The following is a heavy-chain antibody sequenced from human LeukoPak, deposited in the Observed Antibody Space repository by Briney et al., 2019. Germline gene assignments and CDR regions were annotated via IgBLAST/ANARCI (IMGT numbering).Heavy chain of an antibody. CDR3: AREDELVDFDH. CDR2: LNPNSGGT. CDR1: GYTFTGYF. J-gene: IGHJ4*02. Sequence: ASVKVSCEASGYTFTGYFLVWVRQAPGQGLEWMGRLNPNSGGTNYAQNFQGRVTMTRDTSISTAYMELSRLRSDDTAVYYCAREDELVDFDHWGQGTLVTVSS. V-gene: IGHV1-2*06. D-gene: IGHD2-21*01.